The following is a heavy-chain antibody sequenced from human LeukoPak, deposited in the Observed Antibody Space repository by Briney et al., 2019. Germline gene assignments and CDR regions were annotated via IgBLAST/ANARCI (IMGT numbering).Heavy chain of an antibody. CDR3: ATESYSGSYLYAFDI. CDR2: FDPEDGET. CDR1: GYTLTELS. Sequence: ASVKVSCKVSGYTLTELSMHWVRQAPGKGLEWMGGFDPEDGETIYAQKFLGRVTMTEDTSTDTAYMELSSLRSEDTAVYYCATESYSGSYLYAFDIWGQGTMVTVSS. V-gene: IGHV1-24*01. J-gene: IGHJ3*02. D-gene: IGHD1-26*01.